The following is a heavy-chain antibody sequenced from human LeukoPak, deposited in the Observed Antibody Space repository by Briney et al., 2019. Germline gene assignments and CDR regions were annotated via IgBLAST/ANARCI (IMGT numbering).Heavy chain of an antibody. CDR2: IYYSGST. Sequence: GSLRLSCAAPGFNFSNAWMSWNRQPPGKGLEWIGYIYYSGSTNYNPSLKSRVTISVDTSKNQFSLKLSSVTAADTAVYYCARDEISSGWYYFDYWGQGTLVTVSS. J-gene: IGHJ4*02. D-gene: IGHD6-19*01. CDR3: ARDEISSGWYYFDY. V-gene: IGHV4-59*12. CDR1: GFNFSNAW.